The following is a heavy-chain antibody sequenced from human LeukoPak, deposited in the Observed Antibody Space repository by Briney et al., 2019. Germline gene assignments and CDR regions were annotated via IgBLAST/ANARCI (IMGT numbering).Heavy chain of an antibody. J-gene: IGHJ4*02. Sequence: SETLSLTCTVSGGSISSSGYYWGWIRQPPGKGLEWIASIYYSGSTYYNPSLKSRVAISVDTSKNQFSLKLSSVTAADTAVYYCARVDFWSGYPDYWGQGTLVTVSS. CDR1: GGSISSSGYY. CDR3: ARVDFWSGYPDY. D-gene: IGHD3-3*01. V-gene: IGHV4-39*07. CDR2: IYYSGST.